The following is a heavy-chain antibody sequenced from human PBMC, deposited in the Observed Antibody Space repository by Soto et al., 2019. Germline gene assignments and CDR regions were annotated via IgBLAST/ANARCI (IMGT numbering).Heavy chain of an antibody. Sequence: GGSLRLSCAASGFTFSSYWMSWVRQAPGKGLEWVANIKQDGSEKYYVDSVKGRFTISRDNAKNSLYLQMNSLRAEDTAVYYCAGGYSGSDFDYWGQGTLVTVSS. V-gene: IGHV3-7*04. CDR3: AGGYSGSDFDY. CDR2: IKQDGSEK. CDR1: GFTFSSYW. D-gene: IGHD5-12*01. J-gene: IGHJ4*02.